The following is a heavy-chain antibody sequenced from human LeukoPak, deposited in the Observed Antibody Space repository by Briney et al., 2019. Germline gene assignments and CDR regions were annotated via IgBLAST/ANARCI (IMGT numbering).Heavy chain of an antibody. J-gene: IGHJ6*03. V-gene: IGHV1-46*01. Sequence: ASVKDSCKASGYTFTTYYIHGVRQAPGQGLEWMGIINPSGGSTSFAQKFQGRLTMTRDTSTSTVYMELSSLSSEDTAVYYCARGGDFYYYYMDVWGKGTTVTVSS. D-gene: IGHD2-15*01. CDR2: INPSGGST. CDR1: GYTFTTYY. CDR3: ARGGDFYYYYMDV.